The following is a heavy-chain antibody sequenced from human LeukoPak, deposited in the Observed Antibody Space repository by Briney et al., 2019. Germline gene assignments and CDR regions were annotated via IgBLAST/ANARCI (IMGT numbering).Heavy chain of an antibody. D-gene: IGHD6-19*01. CDR3: AKESSGGWYFDY. CDR1: GFTFSSNV. J-gene: IGHJ4*02. CDR2: IPASGGST. V-gene: IGHV3-23*01. Sequence: KPGGSLRLSRVASGFTFSSNVMIWVRQAPGKGLEWVSSIPASGGSTYYADSVKGRFTISRDNSKNSLYLQMNSLRAEDTAVYYCAKESSGGWYFDYWGQGTLVTVSS.